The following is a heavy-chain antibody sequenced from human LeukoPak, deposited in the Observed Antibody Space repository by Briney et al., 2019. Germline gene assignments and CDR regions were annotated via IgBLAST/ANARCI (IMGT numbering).Heavy chain of an antibody. J-gene: IGHJ3*02. Sequence: PGGTLRLSCAASGFTFSSYGMNWVRQAPGKGLEWVSIISGSSGSTHYADSVKGRFTISRDNAKNSLYLQMNSLRAEDTAVYYCARVKEASAFDIWGQGTMVTVSS. CDR3: ARVKEASAFDI. CDR1: GFTFSSYG. CDR2: ISGSSGST. D-gene: IGHD5-12*01. V-gene: IGHV3-23*01.